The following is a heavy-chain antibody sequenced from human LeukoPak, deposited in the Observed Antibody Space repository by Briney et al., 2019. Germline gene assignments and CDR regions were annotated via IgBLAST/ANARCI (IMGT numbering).Heavy chain of an antibody. CDR2: IWYDGSNK. V-gene: IGHV3-33*06. D-gene: IGHD6-6*01. Sequence: AGGSLRLSCAASGFTFSSYGMHWVRQAPGKGLEWVAVIWYDGSNKYYADSVKGRFTISRDNSKNTLYLQMNSLRAEDTAVYYCAKDYRIAARRGNAFDIWGQGTMVTVSS. CDR3: AKDYRIAARRGNAFDI. CDR1: GFTFSSYG. J-gene: IGHJ3*02.